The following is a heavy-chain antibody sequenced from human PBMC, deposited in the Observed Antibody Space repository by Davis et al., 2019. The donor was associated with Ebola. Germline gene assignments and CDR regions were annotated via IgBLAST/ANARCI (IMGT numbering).Heavy chain of an antibody. D-gene: IGHD3-3*01. CDR1: GFTVSSNY. CDR2: IYSGGST. J-gene: IGHJ6*02. Sequence: GESLKISCAASGFTVSSNYMSWVRQAPGKGLEWVSVIYSGGSTYYADSVKGRFTISRDNSKNTLYLQMNSLRAEDTAVYYCARRGLEIYYYYGMDVWGQGTTVTVSS. CDR3: ARRGLEIYYYYGMDV. V-gene: IGHV3-66*01.